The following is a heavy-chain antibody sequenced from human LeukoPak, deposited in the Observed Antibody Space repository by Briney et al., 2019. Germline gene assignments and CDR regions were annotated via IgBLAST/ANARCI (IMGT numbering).Heavy chain of an antibody. V-gene: IGHV3-7*01. CDR2: IKQDGSEK. CDR3: ARSNWGMPTGTFDI. Sequence: GGSLRLSCAASGFTFSTYWMSWVRQAPGKGLEWVANIKQDGSEKYYVDSVKGRFTISRDNAKNSLYLQMNSLRAEDTAVYYCARSNWGMPTGTFDIWGQGTMVTVSS. CDR1: GFTFSTYW. D-gene: IGHD7-27*01. J-gene: IGHJ3*02.